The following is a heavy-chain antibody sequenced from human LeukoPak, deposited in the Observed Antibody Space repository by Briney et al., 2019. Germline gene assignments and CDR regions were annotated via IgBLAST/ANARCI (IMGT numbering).Heavy chain of an antibody. Sequence: GGSLRLSCEVSGFTFSRSAMSWVRQAPGKGLEWVSGISISGESTYYADSVQGRFTISRDNSKNTVYLQMFSLRVEDTAMYYCAKEEVPNVYGGQGILVSVSS. V-gene: IGHV3-23*01. D-gene: IGHD2-2*01. CDR3: AKEEVPNVY. CDR2: ISISGEST. CDR1: GFTFSRSA. J-gene: IGHJ4*02.